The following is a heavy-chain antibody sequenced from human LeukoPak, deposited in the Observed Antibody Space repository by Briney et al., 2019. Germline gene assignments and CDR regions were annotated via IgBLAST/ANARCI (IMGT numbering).Heavy chain of an antibody. V-gene: IGHV1-69*05. CDR2: IIPIFGTA. CDR1: GGTFSSYA. J-gene: IGHJ4*02. CDR3: ARDALYSGEFSVY. D-gene: IGHD1-26*01. Sequence: SVKVSCKASGGTFSSYAISWVRQAPGQGLEWMGGIIPIFGTANYAQKFQGRVTIATDESTSTAYMELSSLRSEDTAVYYCARDALYSGEFSVYWGQGTLVTVSS.